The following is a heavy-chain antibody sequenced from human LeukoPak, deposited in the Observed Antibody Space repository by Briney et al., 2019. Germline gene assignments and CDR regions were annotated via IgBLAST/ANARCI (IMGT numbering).Heavy chain of an antibody. CDR3: AEGTWIQLWPRLDY. Sequence: ASVKVSCKASGYTFTSYDINWVRQATGQGLEWMGWMNPNSGNTGYAQKFQGRVTMTRDTSTSTVYMELSSLRSEDTAVYYCAEGTWIQLWPRLDYWGQGTLVTVSS. V-gene: IGHV1-8*02. J-gene: IGHJ4*02. CDR1: GYTFTSYD. CDR2: MNPNSGNT. D-gene: IGHD5-18*01.